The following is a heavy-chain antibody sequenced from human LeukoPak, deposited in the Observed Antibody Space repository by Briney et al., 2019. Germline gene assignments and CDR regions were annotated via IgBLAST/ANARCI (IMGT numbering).Heavy chain of an antibody. CDR3: AKDHYYDSSGYYPFDY. Sequence: GGSLRLSCAASGFTFSSYWMSWVRQAPGKGLEWVAFIRYDGSNKYYADSVKGRFTISRDNSKNTLYLQMNSLRAEDAAVYYCAKDHYYDSSGYYPFDYWGQGTLVTVSS. CDR2: IRYDGSNK. CDR1: GFTFSSYW. J-gene: IGHJ4*02. D-gene: IGHD3-22*01. V-gene: IGHV3-30*02.